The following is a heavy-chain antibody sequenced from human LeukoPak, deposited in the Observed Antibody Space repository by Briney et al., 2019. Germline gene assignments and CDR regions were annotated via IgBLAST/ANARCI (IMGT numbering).Heavy chain of an antibody. CDR1: GGTFSSYA. V-gene: IGHV1-69*01. J-gene: IGHJ3*02. D-gene: IGHD6-13*01. Sequence: ASVKVSCKASGGTFSSYAISWVRQAPGQGLEWMGGIIPIFGTANYAQKFQGRVTITADESTSTAYMELSSLRSEDTAVYYCAREGQQLGWEAFDIWGQGTMVTVSS. CDR2: IIPIFGTA. CDR3: AREGQQLGWEAFDI.